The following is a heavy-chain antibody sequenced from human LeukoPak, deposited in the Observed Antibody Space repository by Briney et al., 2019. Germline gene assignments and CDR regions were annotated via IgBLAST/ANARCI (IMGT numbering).Heavy chain of an antibody. V-gene: IGHV1-8*01. J-gene: IGHJ4*02. Sequence: GASVKVSCKTSGYTFTSYDINWVRQATGLGLEWLGWMSPNNGDTGYAQKFQGRVTMTRDTSTNTAYMELSAQTSEDTAVYYCARNAPRTGDFNSWGQGALVTVSS. CDR2: MSPNNGDT. CDR3: ARNAPRTGDFNS. D-gene: IGHD7-27*01. CDR1: GYTFTSYD.